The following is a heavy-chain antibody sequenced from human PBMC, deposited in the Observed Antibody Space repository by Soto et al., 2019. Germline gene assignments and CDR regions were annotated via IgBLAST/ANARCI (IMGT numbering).Heavy chain of an antibody. CDR1: GGSISSGDYY. V-gene: IGHV4-30-4*01. CDR2: IYYSGNT. CDR3: ARATYYDTSDYYLTPDAFDI. D-gene: IGHD3-22*01. Sequence: ASETLSLTCTVSGGSISSGDYYWSWIRQPPGKGLEWIGYIYYSGNTYYKPSLKNQVTISVDTSKNQFSLKLSSVTAADTAVYFCARATYYDTSDYYLTPDAFDIWGQGTMVTVSS. J-gene: IGHJ3*02.